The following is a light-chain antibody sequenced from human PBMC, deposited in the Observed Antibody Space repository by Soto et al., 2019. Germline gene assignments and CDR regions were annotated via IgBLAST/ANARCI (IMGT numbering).Light chain of an antibody. CDR3: MQGSHWPMYT. V-gene: IGKV2-30*01. Sequence: DVVMTQSPLSLPVSLGQPASISCRSSQSLLSSDGNPHLNWFQQRPGQSPRRLICTVSNRDSGDPDRFSGSGSGSDFTLNISRVEAEDVGVYFYMQGSHWPMYTFGQGTKVEIK. CDR2: TVS. CDR1: QSLLSSDGNPH. J-gene: IGKJ2*01.